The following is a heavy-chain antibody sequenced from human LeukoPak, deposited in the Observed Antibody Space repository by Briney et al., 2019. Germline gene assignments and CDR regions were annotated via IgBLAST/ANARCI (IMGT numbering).Heavy chain of an antibody. D-gene: IGHD1-26*01. Sequence: GGSLRLSCAASGSTFAGYWISWVRQAPGKGLEWVANIKQDASEEYYVDSVKGRFTISRDNAKNSLYLQMNSLRAEDTAVYYCVRDRGRASVDYWGQGTLVTVSS. J-gene: IGHJ4*02. CDR3: VRDRGRASVDY. CDR2: IKQDASEE. CDR1: GSTFAGYW. V-gene: IGHV3-7*01.